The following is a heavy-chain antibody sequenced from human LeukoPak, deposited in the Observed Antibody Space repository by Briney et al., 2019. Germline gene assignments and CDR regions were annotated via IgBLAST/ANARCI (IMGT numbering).Heavy chain of an antibody. CDR1: GFNFDDYA. CDR2: ITWNSGNR. J-gene: IGHJ6*03. V-gene: IGHV3-9*01. CDR3: ARVRKDIQSMVRGQDYYYYYMDV. D-gene: IGHD3-10*01. Sequence: GGSLRLSCAASGFNFDDYAMHWVRQVPGKGLEWVSGITWNSGNRGYADSVKGRFTISRDNAKHSLYLQMNSLRAEDTAVYYCARVRKDIQSMVRGQDYYYYYMDVWGTGTTVTISS.